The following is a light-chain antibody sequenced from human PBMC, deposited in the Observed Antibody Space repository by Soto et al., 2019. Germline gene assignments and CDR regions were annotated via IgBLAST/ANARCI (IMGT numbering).Light chain of an antibody. V-gene: IGKV1-5*01. CDR2: DAS. J-gene: IGKJ1*01. CDR3: PPYDSYWT. CDR1: QSISRW. Sequence: DIQMTQSPSTLSASVGDRVTITCRASQSISRWVAWYQQKPGKAPKLLIYDASNLESGVPARFSGSGSGTEFTPTIRSLQPDDFATYYCPPYDSYWTFGQGTKVDIK.